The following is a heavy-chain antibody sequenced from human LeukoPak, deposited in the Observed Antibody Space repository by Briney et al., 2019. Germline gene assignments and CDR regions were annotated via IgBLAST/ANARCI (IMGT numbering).Heavy chain of an antibody. D-gene: IGHD6-13*01. CDR2: ISSSRSYI. CDR3: ARFIAAPYYFDY. CDR1: GFTFSSYS. Sequence: PRGSLRLSCAASGFTFSSYSMNWVRQAPGKGLEWVSFISSSRSYIYYADSVKGRFTISRDNAKNSLYLQMNSLRAEDTAVYYCARFIAAPYYFDYWGRGTLVTVSS. V-gene: IGHV3-21*01. J-gene: IGHJ4*02.